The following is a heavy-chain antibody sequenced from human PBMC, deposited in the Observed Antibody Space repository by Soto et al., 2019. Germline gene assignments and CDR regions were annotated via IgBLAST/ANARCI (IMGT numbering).Heavy chain of an antibody. J-gene: IGHJ6*02. D-gene: IGHD3-22*01. V-gene: IGHV1-69*01. CDR1: GGTFSSYA. Sequence: QVQLVQSGAEVKKPGSSVKVSCKASGGTFSSYAISWVRQAPGQGLEWMGGIIPIFGTANYAQKFQGRVTITADESTTTAYMELSSLRSEYTDVYYCARDLKRYYDSSGYGYYYYGMDVWGQGTTVTVSS. CDR3: ARDLKRYYDSSGYGYYYYGMDV. CDR2: IIPIFGTA.